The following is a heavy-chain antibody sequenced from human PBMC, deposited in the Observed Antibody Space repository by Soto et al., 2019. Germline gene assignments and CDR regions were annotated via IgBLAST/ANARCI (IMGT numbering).Heavy chain of an antibody. CDR1: GYSFTSYW. CDR3: ARHRVGVPAAMVADAFDI. CDR2: IDPSDSYT. D-gene: IGHD2-2*01. Sequence: EVQLVQSGAEVKKPGESLRISCKGSGYSFTSYWISWVRQMPGKGLEWMGRIDPSDSYTNYSPSFQGHVTISADKSISTAYLQWSSLKASDTAMYYCARHRVGVPAAMVADAFDIWGQGTMVTVSS. V-gene: IGHV5-10-1*03. J-gene: IGHJ3*02.